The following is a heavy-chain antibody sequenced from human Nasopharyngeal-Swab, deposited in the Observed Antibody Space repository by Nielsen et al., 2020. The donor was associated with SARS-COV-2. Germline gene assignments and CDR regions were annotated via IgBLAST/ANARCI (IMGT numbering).Heavy chain of an antibody. CDR3: ARDDLPSIAAAGVDAFDI. J-gene: IGHJ3*02. CDR2: ISSSSSSYI. Sequence: GESLKVSCAASGFTFSSYSMNWVRQAPGKGLEWVSSISSSSSSYIYYADSVKGRFTISRDNAKNSLYLQMNSLRAEDTAVYYCARDDLPSIAAAGVDAFDIWGQGTMVTVSS. V-gene: IGHV3-21*01. D-gene: IGHD6-13*01. CDR1: GFTFSSYS.